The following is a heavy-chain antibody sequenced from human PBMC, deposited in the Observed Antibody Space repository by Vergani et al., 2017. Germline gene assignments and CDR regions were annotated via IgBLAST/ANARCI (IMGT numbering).Heavy chain of an antibody. D-gene: IGHD6-19*01. CDR1: GGSINTGAYY. V-gene: IGHV4-61*02. CDR2: VYTSGMT. Sequence: QVQLQESGPRLVRPSQTLSLTCTVSGGSINTGAYYWSWIRQPAGKGLEWIGRVYTSGMTNYNPSLKSRVTISVDTSKNQFSLKLSSVTAADTAVYYCARDRNRRDSSGWYGDWGQGTLVTVSS. J-gene: IGHJ4*02. CDR3: ARDRNRRDSSGWYGD.